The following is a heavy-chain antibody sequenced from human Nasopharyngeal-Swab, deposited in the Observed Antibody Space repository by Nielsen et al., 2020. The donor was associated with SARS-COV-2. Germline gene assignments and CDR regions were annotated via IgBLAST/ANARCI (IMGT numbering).Heavy chain of an antibody. J-gene: IGHJ4*02. CDR2: ISAYNGNT. CDR3: ARVGTTGTTAFDY. V-gene: IGHV1-18*01. Sequence: WVRQAPGQGLEWMGWISAYNGNTNYAQKLQGRVTMTTDTSTNTAYMELRSLRSDDTAVYYCARVGTTGTTAFDYWGQGTLVTVSS. D-gene: IGHD1-1*01.